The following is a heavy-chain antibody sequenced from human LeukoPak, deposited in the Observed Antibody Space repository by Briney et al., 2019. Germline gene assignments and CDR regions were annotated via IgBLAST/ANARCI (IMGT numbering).Heavy chain of an antibody. J-gene: IGHJ5*02. Sequence: PSQTLSLTCTVSGGSISSGSYYWSWIRQPAGKGLEWIGRIYTSGTTYYNPSLKSQVTISVDTSKNQFSLNLRSVTAADTAVYYCAISSGWYLNWFDPWGQGTLVTVSS. D-gene: IGHD6-19*01. CDR1: GGSISSGSYY. CDR2: IYTSGTT. V-gene: IGHV4-61*02. CDR3: AISSGWYLNWFDP.